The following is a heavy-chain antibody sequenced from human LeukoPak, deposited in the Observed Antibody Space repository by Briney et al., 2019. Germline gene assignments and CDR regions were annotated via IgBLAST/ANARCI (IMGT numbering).Heavy chain of an antibody. D-gene: IGHD3-10*01. CDR1: GYSFSAHG. V-gene: IGHV1-18*01. CDR3: ARDRDHYYGSGSSSV. Sequence: GASVKVSCKASGYSFSAHGISWVRQAPGQGLEWMGWISAYSGETNYAQKFQGRVTMTKDTFTSTAYMELRSLRSDDTAVYYCARDRDHYYGSGSSSVWGQGTLVTVSS. J-gene: IGHJ4*02. CDR2: ISAYSGET.